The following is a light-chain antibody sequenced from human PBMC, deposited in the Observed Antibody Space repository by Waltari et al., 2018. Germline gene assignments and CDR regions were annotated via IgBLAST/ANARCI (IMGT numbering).Light chain of an antibody. CDR1: QSIGSS. CDR2: DAS. CDR3: HQSSTLPHT. Sequence: IVLTQSPDFQSVTPKEKVTIPCRASQSIGSSLYWYQQKSDQSPKVLIKDASQSFSGVPSRFSGSGSGTDFTLTIESLETEDAATYYCHQSSTLPHTFGQGTKLEIK. J-gene: IGKJ2*01. V-gene: IGKV6-21*01.